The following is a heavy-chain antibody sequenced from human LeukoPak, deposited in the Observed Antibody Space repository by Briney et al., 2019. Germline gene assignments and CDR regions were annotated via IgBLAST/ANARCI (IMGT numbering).Heavy chain of an antibody. CDR3: ARGYGRYDY. CDR2: INHSGST. D-gene: IGHD1-1*01. J-gene: IGHJ4*01. Sequence: SETLSLTCAVYGGSFSGYYWSWIRQPPGKGLEWIGEINHSGSTNYNPSLKSRVTISVNTSKNQFSLKLSSVTAADTAVYYCARGYGRYDYWGQEPWSPSPQ. V-gene: IGHV4-34*01. CDR1: GGSFSGYY.